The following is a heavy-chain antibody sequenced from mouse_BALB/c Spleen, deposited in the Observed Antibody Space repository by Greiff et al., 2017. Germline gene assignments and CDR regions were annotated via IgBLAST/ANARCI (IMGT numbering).Heavy chain of an antibody. V-gene: IGHV1-39*01. CDR2: IDPYYGGT. CDR3: TRYCGSRATDWFAY. CDR1: GYSFTGYN. D-gene: IGHD1-1*01. J-gene: IGHJ3*01. Sequence: VQLKESGPDLEKPGASVKISCTASGYSFTGYNMNWVQQSNGKSLEWIGNIDPYYGGTSYNQKFKGKATLTVDKSSSTAYMQLKSLTSEDSAVYYCTRYCGSRATDWFAYWGQGTLVTVSA.